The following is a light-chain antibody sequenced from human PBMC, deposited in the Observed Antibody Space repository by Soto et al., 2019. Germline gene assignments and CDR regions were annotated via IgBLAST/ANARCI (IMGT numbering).Light chain of an antibody. CDR3: QQYGSSGT. CDR2: GAS. CDR1: QSVSTK. V-gene: IGKV3-20*01. Sequence: ETVLTQSPGTLSFSPGERATLSCRASQSVSTKLAWYQQKPGQAPRLLIYGASNRATGIPDRFSGSGSGTDFTLTISRLEPEDFAVYYCQQYGSSGTFGQGTKVDIK. J-gene: IGKJ1*01.